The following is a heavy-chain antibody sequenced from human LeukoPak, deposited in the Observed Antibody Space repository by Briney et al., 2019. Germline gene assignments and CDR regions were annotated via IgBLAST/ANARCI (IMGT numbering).Heavy chain of an antibody. V-gene: IGHV4-34*01. CDR3: ARGGYYYGSGSYYKLRWFDP. J-gene: IGHJ5*02. CDR1: GGSFSGYY. D-gene: IGHD3-10*01. CDR2: INHSGST. Sequence: PSETLSLTCAVYGGSFSGYYWSWIRQPPGKGLEWIGEINHSGSTNYNPPLKSRVTISVDTSKNQFSLKLSSVTAADTAVYYCARGGYYYGSGSYYKLRWFDPWGQGTLVTVSS.